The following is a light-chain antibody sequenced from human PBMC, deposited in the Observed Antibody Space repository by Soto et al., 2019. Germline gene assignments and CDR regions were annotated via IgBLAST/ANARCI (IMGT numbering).Light chain of an antibody. CDR2: EVS. CDR3: SSYAGGNNPFV. Sequence: QSVLTRPHSASGSPGQSVTISCTGTSSDVGGYNYVSWYQQHPGKAPKLMISEVSKRPSGVPDRFSGSKSGNTASLTVSGFQAEDEANYYCSSYAGGNNPFVFGTGTKVTVL. V-gene: IGLV2-8*01. CDR1: SSDVGGYNY. J-gene: IGLJ1*01.